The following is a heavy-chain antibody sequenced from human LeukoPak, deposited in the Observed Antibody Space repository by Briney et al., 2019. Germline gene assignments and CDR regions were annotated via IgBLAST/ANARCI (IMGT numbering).Heavy chain of an antibody. V-gene: IGHV4-30-4*07. CDR2: IYHSGAA. J-gene: IGHJ4*02. Sequence: SETLSLTCGVSGDSISSDGHSWSWIRHPPGKGLEWVGYIYHSGAAYHNPSLKSRLALSVDTSNNQFSLRLRSVTAADTAVYYCVRGVGGEYFYFDRWGQGALVTVSA. D-gene: IGHD1-26*01. CDR3: VRGVGGEYFYFDR. CDR1: GDSISSDGHS.